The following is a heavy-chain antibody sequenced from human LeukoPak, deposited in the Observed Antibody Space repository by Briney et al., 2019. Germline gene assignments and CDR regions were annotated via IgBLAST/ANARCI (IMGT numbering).Heavy chain of an antibody. V-gene: IGHV5-10-1*01. J-gene: IGHJ4*02. CDR1: GYSFTSYW. CDR3: VRARYDSSGPDY. Sequence: GEFLQISCQGSGYSFTSYWISWVRQLLGKGLEWMGRIDPSDSYTNYSPSFQGHVTISADKSISTAYLQWSSLKASDTAMYYCVRARYDSSGPDYWGQGTLVTVSS. CDR2: IDPSDSYT. D-gene: IGHD3-22*01.